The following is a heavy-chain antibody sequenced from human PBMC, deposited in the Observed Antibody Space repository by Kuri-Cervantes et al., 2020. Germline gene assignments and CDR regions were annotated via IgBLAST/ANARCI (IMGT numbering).Heavy chain of an antibody. V-gene: IGHV3-30-3*01. D-gene: IGHD2-15*01. CDR1: GFTFSSYA. Sequence: GGSLRLSCAASGFTFSSYAMHWVRQAPGKGLEWVAVISYDGSNKYYADSVKGRFTISRDNSKNTLYLQMNSLRAEDTAVYYCARDIVVVVAATVAHWFDPWGQGTLVTVSS. CDR2: ISYDGSNK. CDR3: ARDIVVVVAATVAHWFDP. J-gene: IGHJ5*02.